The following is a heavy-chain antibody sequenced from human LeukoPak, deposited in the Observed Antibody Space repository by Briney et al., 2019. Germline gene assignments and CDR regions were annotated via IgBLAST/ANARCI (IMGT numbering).Heavy chain of an antibody. Sequence: ASVKVSCKASGYTFTSSGISWVRQAPGQGLEWMGWISGYNGNTFYAQMLQGRVTMTTDTSTSTAYMQLSSLRSDDTAVYYCASYVYGSGSYFTYWGQGTLVTVSS. CDR3: ASYVYGSGSYFTY. V-gene: IGHV1-18*01. J-gene: IGHJ4*02. CDR1: GYTFTSSG. CDR2: ISGYNGNT. D-gene: IGHD3-10*01.